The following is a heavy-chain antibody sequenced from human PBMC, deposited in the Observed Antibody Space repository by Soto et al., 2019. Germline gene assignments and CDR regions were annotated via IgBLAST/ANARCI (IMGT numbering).Heavy chain of an antibody. D-gene: IGHD6-19*01. V-gene: IGHV3-33*01. Sequence: QVQLVESGGGVVQPGRSLRLSCAASGFTFSSYGMHWVRQAPGKGLERVAVIWYDGSNQYYADSVKGRFTISRDNSKNPLYLQMNSLRAEDTAVYYCASANSSGWPWDFDYWAQGTLVTVSS. CDR3: ASANSSGWPWDFDY. CDR2: IWYDGSNQ. CDR1: GFTFSSYG. J-gene: IGHJ4*02.